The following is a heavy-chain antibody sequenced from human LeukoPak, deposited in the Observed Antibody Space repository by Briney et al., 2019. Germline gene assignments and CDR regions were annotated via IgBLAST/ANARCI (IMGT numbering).Heavy chain of an antibody. CDR2: IWSDGTNR. CDR3: ASAAGAFDN. V-gene: IGHV3-33*01. J-gene: IGHJ3*02. CDR1: GLTFSAYG. D-gene: IGHD6-13*01. Sequence: GRSLRLSCAASGLTFSAYGMHWVRQAPGKGLEWVAVIWSDGTNRYYAESVRGRFTISRDNSMNTLYLQMNSLIIEDTAVYYCASAAGAFDNWGQGTMITVSS.